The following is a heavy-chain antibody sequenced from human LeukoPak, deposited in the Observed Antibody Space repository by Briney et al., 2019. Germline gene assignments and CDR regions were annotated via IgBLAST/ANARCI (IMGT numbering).Heavy chain of an antibody. CDR2: ISSSSSYI. CDR3: ARDSYFGSGSYYRYTFDY. CDR1: GFTFSSYW. V-gene: IGHV3-21*04. J-gene: IGHJ4*02. D-gene: IGHD3-10*01. Sequence: GGSLRLSCAASGFTFSSYWMHWVRQAPGKGLEWVSSISSSSSYIYYADSVKGRFTISRDNSKNTLYLQMNSLRAEDTAVYYCARDSYFGSGSYYRYTFDYWGQGTLVTVSS.